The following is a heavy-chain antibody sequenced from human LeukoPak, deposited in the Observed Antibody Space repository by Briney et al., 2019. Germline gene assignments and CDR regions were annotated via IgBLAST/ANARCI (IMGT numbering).Heavy chain of an antibody. J-gene: IGHJ4*02. D-gene: IGHD6-13*01. Sequence: PSETLSLTCAVYGGSFSGYYWSWIRQPPGKWLEWSGEINHSGSTNYNPSLKSRVTISVDTSKNQFSLKLSSVTAADTAVYYCARGVQAAAGTYYFDYWGQGTLVTVSS. CDR1: GGSFSGYY. CDR3: ARGVQAAAGTYYFDY. V-gene: IGHV4-34*01. CDR2: INHSGST.